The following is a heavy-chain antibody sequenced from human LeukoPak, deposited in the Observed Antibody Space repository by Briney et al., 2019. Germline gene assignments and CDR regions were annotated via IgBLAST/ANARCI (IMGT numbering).Heavy chain of an antibody. CDR1: GGSFSGYY. D-gene: IGHD2-21*01. J-gene: IGHJ4*02. V-gene: IGHV4-34*01. CDR3: ARVRRYCGGDCSRYFDY. CDR2: INHSGST. Sequence: PSETLSLTCTAYGGSFSGYYWSWIRQPPGKGLEWIGEINHSGSTNYTPSIKSRGTISVDTSKNQCSLRLSSVTAGDTAVYYCARVRRYCGGDCSRYFDYWGQGTLVTVSS.